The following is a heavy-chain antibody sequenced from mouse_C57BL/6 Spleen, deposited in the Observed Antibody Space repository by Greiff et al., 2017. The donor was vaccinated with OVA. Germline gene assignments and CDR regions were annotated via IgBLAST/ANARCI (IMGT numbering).Heavy chain of an antibody. J-gene: IGHJ4*01. CDR3: ARPFYYVNSLVY. CDR2: IDPEDGDT. CDR1: GFNIKDYY. D-gene: IGHD2-1*01. V-gene: IGHV14-2*01. Sequence: EVQLQQSGAELVKPGASVKLSCTASGFNIKDYYMHWVKQRTEQGLEWIGRIDPEDGDTKYDPKFQGKATITADKSSNTAYLQLSSLTSENTAVYYCARPFYYVNSLVYWGQGTSVTVSS.